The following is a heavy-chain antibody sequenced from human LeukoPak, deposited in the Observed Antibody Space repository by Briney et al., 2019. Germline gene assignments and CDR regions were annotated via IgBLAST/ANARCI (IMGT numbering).Heavy chain of an antibody. CDR3: AAIPFTSDCSSTSCYPLVGYYGMDV. V-gene: IGHV4-34*01. D-gene: IGHD2-2*01. CDR2: INHSGST. CDR1: GGSFSGYY. J-gene: IGHJ6*02. Sequence: SETLSLTSAVYGGSFSGYYWSWIRQPPGKGLEWIGEINHSGSTNYNPSLKSRVTISVDTSKNQFSLKLSSVTAADTAVYYCAAIPFTSDCSSTSCYPLVGYYGMDVWGQGTTVTVSS.